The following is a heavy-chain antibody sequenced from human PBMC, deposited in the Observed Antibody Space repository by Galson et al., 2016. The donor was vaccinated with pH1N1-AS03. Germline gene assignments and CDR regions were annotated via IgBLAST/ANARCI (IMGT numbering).Heavy chain of an antibody. CDR2: ISGYDDDT. J-gene: IGHJ3*02. Sequence: SVKVSCKASGYTFSTYGVSWVRQAPGQGLEWMGWISGYDDDTNFAQNVAGRVTMTTDKSTSTVYMELRSLRSGDTAVYYCARDRGFRPDTFDIWGQGTSVTVSS. CDR1: GYTFSTYG. D-gene: IGHD2-15*01. CDR3: ARDRGFRPDTFDI. V-gene: IGHV1-18*04.